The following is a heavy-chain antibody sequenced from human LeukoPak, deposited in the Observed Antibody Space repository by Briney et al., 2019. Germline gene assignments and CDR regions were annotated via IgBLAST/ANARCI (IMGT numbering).Heavy chain of an antibody. CDR2: INTNTGNL. V-gene: IGHV7-4-1*02. CDR1: GYTFTTYI. D-gene: IGHD3-22*01. CDR3: ARGPERTRYYDSSGYQIDY. J-gene: IGHJ4*02. Sequence: GASVKVSCKASGYTFTTYIMNWVRQAPGQGLEWMGWINTNTGNLTYAQGFTGRFVFSLDTSVSTAYLQISSLKAEDTAVYYCARGPERTRYYDSSGYQIDYWGQGTLVTVSS.